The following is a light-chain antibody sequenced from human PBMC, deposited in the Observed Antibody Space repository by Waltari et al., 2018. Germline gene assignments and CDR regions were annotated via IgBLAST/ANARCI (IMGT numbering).Light chain of an antibody. J-gene: IGLJ2*01. CDR1: SSDVGDYNY. CDR2: DVT. CDR3: CSYAGRYTFDVV. V-gene: IGLV2-11*01. Sequence: QSALTQPRSVSGSPGQSVTISCTGGSSDVGDYNYVSWYQQHPDKAPKLMIYDVTKRPSGVPVRFSGSKSGNTASLTISGLQAEDEADYYCCSYAGRYTFDVVFGGGTKLTVL.